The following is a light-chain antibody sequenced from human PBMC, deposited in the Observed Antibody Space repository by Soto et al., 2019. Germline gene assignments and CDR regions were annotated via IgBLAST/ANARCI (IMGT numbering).Light chain of an antibody. Sequence: EIVLTQSPDTLSLSPGERATLSCRASQSVSNNYLAWYQQKPGQPPRLLISGAFFRAPGIPDRFSGSGSGTGFTLTISRLEPEDFAVYYCQQYGSSPRTFGQGSEVEIK. J-gene: IGKJ1*01. CDR1: QSVSNNY. CDR3: QQYGSSPRT. CDR2: GAF. V-gene: IGKV3-20*01.